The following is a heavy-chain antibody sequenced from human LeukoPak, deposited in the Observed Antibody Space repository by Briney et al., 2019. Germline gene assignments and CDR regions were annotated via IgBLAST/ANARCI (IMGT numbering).Heavy chain of an antibody. V-gene: IGHV4-59*08. CDR2: IYYSGST. CDR1: GGSISNYY. J-gene: IGHJ1*01. Sequence: ASETLSLTCTVSGGSISNYYWSWIRQPPGKGLEWIGYIYYSGSTNYNPSLKSRVTISVDTSKNQFSLKLSSVTAADTAVYYCASLYSSSFIPNEYFQHWGQGTLVTVSS. CDR3: ASLYSSSFIPNEYFQH. D-gene: IGHD6-6*01.